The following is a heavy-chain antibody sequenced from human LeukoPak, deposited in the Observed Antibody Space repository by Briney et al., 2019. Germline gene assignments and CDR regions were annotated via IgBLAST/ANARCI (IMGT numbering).Heavy chain of an antibody. CDR3: ARDQVNYDFYYGMDV. Sequence: PGGSLRLSCAASGFTVSSNYMSWVRQAPGKGLEWVSVIYSGGSTYYADSVKGRFTISRDNSKNTLYLQMNSLRAEDTAVYYCARDQVNYDFYYGMDVWGQGTTVTVSS. CDR2: IYSGGST. J-gene: IGHJ6*02. V-gene: IGHV3-53*01. CDR1: GFTVSSNY.